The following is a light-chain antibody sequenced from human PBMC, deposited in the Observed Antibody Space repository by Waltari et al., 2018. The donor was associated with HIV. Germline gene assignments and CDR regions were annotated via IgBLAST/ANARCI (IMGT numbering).Light chain of an antibody. J-gene: IGLJ2*01. V-gene: IGLV3-1*01. CDR3: QAWDSSTVV. CDR2: HDI. Sequence: SYELTPPPSVSVSPGQTASITCSGDKLGDKYACWYQQKPGQSPVLVIYHDIQRPSGIPERFSGSNSGNTATLTISGTQAMDEADYYCQAWDSSTVVFGGGTKLTVL. CDR1: KLGDKY.